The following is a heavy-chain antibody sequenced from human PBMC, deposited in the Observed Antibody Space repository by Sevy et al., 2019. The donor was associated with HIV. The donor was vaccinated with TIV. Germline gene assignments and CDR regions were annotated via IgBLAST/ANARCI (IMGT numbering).Heavy chain of an antibody. CDR1: GFTFSSYA. D-gene: IGHD2-2*01. J-gene: IGHJ4*02. CDR2: ISGSGGST. CDR3: AKVVKSGCSTSCFFDY. V-gene: IGHV3-23*01. Sequence: GGSLRLSCAASGFTFSSYAMSWVRQAPGKGLEWVSAISGSGGSTYYADSVKGRFTISRDNSKNTLYLQMNSLRAEDTAVYYCAKVVKSGCSTSCFFDYWGQGTLVTVSS.